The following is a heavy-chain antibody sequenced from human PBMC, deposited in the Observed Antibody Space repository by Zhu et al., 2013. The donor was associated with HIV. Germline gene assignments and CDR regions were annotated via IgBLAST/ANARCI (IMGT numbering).Heavy chain of an antibody. CDR3: ARVPVRVFGPYGRLPNGNPTLPVTFGTVLGGPKGTNGSDP. Sequence: QVQLVQSGAEVKKPGASVKVSCKASGYTFTGYYMHWVRQAPGQGLEWMGWINPNSGGTNYAQKFQGRVTMTRDTSISTAYMELSRLRSDDTAVYYCARVPVRVFGPYGRLPNGNPTLPVTFGTVLGGPKGTNGSDP. D-gene: IGHD3-3*01. J-gene: IGHJ5*02. CDR1: GYTFTGYY. V-gene: IGHV1-2*02. CDR2: INPNSGGT.